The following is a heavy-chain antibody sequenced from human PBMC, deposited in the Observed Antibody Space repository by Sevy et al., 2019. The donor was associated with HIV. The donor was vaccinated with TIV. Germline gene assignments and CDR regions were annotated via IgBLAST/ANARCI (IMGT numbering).Heavy chain of an antibody. J-gene: IGHJ6*02. Sequence: GGSLRLSCAASGFTFRNAWMNWVRQVPGKRLEWVGRIRNNPDGGTTDYAAPMKGRFTISRDDSRSTLYLQMNSLRIEEIAVYYCTTDIVVQSGYSYDFSRINPDFSHNSGADVWGQGTTVTVSS. CDR1: GFTFRNAW. CDR2: IRNNPDGGTT. CDR3: TTDIVVQSGYSYDFSRINPDFSHNSGADV. V-gene: IGHV3-15*01. D-gene: IGHD5-18*01.